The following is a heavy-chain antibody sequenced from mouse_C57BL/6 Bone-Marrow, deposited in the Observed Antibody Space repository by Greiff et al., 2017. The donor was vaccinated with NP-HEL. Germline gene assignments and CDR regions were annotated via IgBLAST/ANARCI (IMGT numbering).Heavy chain of an antibody. CDR2: IRLKSDNYAT. V-gene: IGHV6-3*01. J-gene: IGHJ2*01. CDR1: GFTFSNYW. Sequence: EVKLMESGGGLVQPGGSMKLSCVASGFTFSNYWMNWVRQSPEKGLEWVAQIRLKSDNYATHYAESVKGRFTISRDDSKSSVYLQMNNLRAEDTGIYYCSSNYHFFDYWGQGTTLTVSS. D-gene: IGHD2-5*01. CDR3: SSNYHFFDY.